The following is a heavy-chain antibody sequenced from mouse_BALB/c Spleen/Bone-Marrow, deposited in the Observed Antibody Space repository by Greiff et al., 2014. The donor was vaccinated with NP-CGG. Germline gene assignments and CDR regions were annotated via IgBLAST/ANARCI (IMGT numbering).Heavy chain of an antibody. CDR2: ISNLAYSI. CDR1: GFTFSDYG. CDR3: ATIYYGNSYAMDY. Sequence: DVMLVESGGGLVQPGGSRKLSCAASGFTFSDYGMAWVRQAPGKGPEWVAFISNLAYSIYYADTVTGRFTISRENAKNTLYLEMSNLRSEDTAMYYCATIYYGNSYAMDYWGQGTSVTVSS. J-gene: IGHJ4*01. V-gene: IGHV5-15*02. D-gene: IGHD2-1*01.